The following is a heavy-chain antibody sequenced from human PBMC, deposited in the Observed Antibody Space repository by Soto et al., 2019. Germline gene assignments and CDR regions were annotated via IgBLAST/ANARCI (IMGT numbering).Heavy chain of an antibody. Sequence: SETLSLTCTVSGGSVSSGSYYWSWIRQPPGKGLEWIGYIYYSGSTNYNPSLKSRVTISVDTSKNQFSLKLSSVTAADTAVYYCARGGRDYDFWSGSTVSRFDHCGQRTLGTVSS. CDR1: GGSVSSGSYY. J-gene: IGHJ5*02. V-gene: IGHV4-61*01. CDR3: ARGGRDYDFWSGSTVSRFDH. D-gene: IGHD3-3*01. CDR2: IYYSGST.